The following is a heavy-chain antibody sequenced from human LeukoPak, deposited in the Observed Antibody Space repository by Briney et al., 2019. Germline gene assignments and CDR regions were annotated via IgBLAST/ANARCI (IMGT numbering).Heavy chain of an antibody. D-gene: IGHD3-10*01. CDR1: GFTFSNAW. V-gene: IGHV3-15*01. CDR2: IKSKTDGGTT. J-gene: IGHJ4*02. CDR3: TTSKTYYYGSGSLNY. Sequence: EGSLRLSCAASGFTFSNAWMSWVRQAPGKGLEWVGRIKSKTDGGTTDYAAPVKGRFTISRDDSKNTLYLQMNSLKTEDTAVYYCTTSKTYYYGSGSLNYWGQGTLVTVSS.